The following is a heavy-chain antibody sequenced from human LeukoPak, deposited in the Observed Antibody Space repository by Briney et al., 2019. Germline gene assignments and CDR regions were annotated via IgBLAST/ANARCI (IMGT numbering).Heavy chain of an antibody. D-gene: IGHD3-22*01. CDR2: IYYSGST. J-gene: IGHJ4*02. Sequence: PSQTLSLTCTVSGGSISSGGYFWSWIRQHPWKGLEWIGYIYYSGSTYYSPSLKSRVTISVDTSKNQFSPKLNSVTAADTAVYYCASLSGFYLDWGQGTLVTVSS. CDR1: GGSISSGGYF. CDR3: ASLSGFYLD. V-gene: IGHV4-31*03.